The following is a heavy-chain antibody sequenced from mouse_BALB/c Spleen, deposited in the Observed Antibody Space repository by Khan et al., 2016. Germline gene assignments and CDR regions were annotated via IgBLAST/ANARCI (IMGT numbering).Heavy chain of an antibody. D-gene: IGHD2-4*01. V-gene: IGHV1S81*02. J-gene: IGHJ3*01. CDR1: GYTFTSYY. CDR2: INPSNDDT. Sequence: QVQLKQSGAELVKPGASVKLSCKASGYTFTSYYMYWVKQRPGQGLEWIGEINPSNDDTNFNERFKSKATLTVDKSSSTTYMQFSSLTSEDYAVYYCTRAGYDYPFAYWGQGTLVTVSA. CDR3: TRAGYDYPFAY.